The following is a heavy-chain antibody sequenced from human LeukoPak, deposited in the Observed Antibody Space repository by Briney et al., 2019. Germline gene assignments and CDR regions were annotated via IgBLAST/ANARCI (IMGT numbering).Heavy chain of an antibody. CDR1: GYTFTGYY. CDR2: INPNSGGT. D-gene: IGHD6-19*01. V-gene: IGHV1-2*06. J-gene: IGHJ4*02. Sequence: ASVKVSCKASGYTFTGYYMHWVRQAPGQGLEWMGRINPNSGGTNYAQKFQGRVTMTRDTSISTAYMELSRLRSDDTAVYYCERETPYGIAVAGILGYWGQGTLVTVSS. CDR3: ERETPYGIAVAGILGY.